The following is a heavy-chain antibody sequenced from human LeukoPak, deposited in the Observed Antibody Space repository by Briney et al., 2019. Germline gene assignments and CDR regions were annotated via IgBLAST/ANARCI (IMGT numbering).Heavy chain of an antibody. D-gene: IGHD3-22*01. J-gene: IGHJ6*03. CDR3: ARETYYHDSSGYSYYYYYMDV. Sequence: GGSLRLSCAASGFTFSSYSMNWVRQAPGKGLEWVSSISSSSSYIYYADSVKGRFTISRDNSKNTLYLQMNSLRAEDTAVYYCARETYYHDSSGYSYYYYYMDVWGKGTTVTVS. CDR1: GFTFSSYS. CDR2: ISSSSSYI. V-gene: IGHV3-21*01.